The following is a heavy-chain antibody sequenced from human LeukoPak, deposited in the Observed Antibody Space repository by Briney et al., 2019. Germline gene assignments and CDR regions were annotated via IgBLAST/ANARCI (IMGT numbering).Heavy chain of an antibody. CDR1: GFTFGDYA. Sequence: GGSLRLSCTGSGFTFGDYAMSWFRQAPGKGLEWVGFIRSKAYGGTTEYAASVKGRFTISRDDSKSIAYLQMNSLKTEDTGVYYCTRDDGWSGDYWGQGTLVTGSS. V-gene: IGHV3-49*03. J-gene: IGHJ4*02. D-gene: IGHD6-19*01. CDR2: IRSKAYGGTT. CDR3: TRDDGWSGDY.